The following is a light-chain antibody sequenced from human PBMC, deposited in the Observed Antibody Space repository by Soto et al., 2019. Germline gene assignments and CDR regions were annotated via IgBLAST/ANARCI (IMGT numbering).Light chain of an antibody. CDR3: SSYTSTSTNV. CDR1: SSDVGGFNS. J-gene: IGLJ1*01. CDR2: DVV. V-gene: IGLV2-14*03. Sequence: QSALTQPASVSGSPGQSITISCTGTSSDVGGFNSVSWYQLRPGPAPKLILYDVVDRPSGVSYRFSGSKSGNTASLTISGLQAADEADYFCSSYTSTSTNVFGSGTKVTVL.